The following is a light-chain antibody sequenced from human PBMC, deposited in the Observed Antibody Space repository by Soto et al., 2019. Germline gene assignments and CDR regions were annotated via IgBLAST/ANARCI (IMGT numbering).Light chain of an antibody. CDR2: AAS. CDR1: ESIGDY. Sequence: EIVLTQSPGALSLSPGDRATLACLASESIGDYLAWYQQRPGQAPRLLIYAASRRAAGTPHRFSGSGSERAFTLAISGLEPADLGVYYCQQYVTSPSITFGQGTRLEIK. J-gene: IGKJ5*01. CDR3: QQYVTSPSIT. V-gene: IGKV3-20*01.